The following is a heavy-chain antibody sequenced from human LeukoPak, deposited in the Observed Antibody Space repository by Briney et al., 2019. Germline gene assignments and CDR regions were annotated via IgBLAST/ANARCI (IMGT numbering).Heavy chain of an antibody. J-gene: IGHJ4*02. CDR2: ISTYNGNT. CDR1: GYTFTNYV. CDR3: ARVEGPSIFGVIDY. V-gene: IGHV1-18*01. Sequence: ASMKVSCKASGYTFTNYVISWVRQAPGQGLEWMGWISTYNGNTNYAQNLQGRVTMTADTSTSTAYMELRSLRSDDTAVYYCARVEGPSIFGVIDYWGQGTLVTISS. D-gene: IGHD3-3*01.